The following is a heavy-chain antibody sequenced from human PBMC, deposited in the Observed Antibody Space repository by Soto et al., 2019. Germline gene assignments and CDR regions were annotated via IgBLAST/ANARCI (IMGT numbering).Heavy chain of an antibody. V-gene: IGHV2-5*02. D-gene: IGHD3-9*01. CDR1: GFSLSTSGVG. CDR2: IYWDDDK. J-gene: IGHJ1*01. CDR3: AHKMYYDPLTGYRRYFQY. Sequence: QITLKESGPTLVKPTQTLTLTCTFSGFSLSTSGVGVGWIRQPPGKALEWLALIYWDDDKRYSPSLKSRLTITKDTSKNQVVLTMTNMDPVDTATYYCAHKMYYDPLTGYRRYFQYWGQGTLVTVSS.